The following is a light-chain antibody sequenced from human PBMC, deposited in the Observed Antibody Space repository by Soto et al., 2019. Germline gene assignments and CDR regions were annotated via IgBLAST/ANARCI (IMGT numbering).Light chain of an antibody. CDR1: QSIFSTW. Sequence: DIQMTQSPSTLSASVGDRVTITCRASQSIFSTWVAWYQQKPGKAPKVLIYDVSSLESGVPPRFSGSGSGTAFALXISSLXPXXXXXXXXXXXTXYQYTFGQGTKLEIK. J-gene: IGKJ2*01. V-gene: IGKV1-5*01. CDR2: DVS. CDR3: XXXTXYQYT.